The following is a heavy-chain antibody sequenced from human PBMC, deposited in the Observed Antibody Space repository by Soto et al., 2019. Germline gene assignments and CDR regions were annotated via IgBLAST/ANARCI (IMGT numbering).Heavy chain of an antibody. Sequence: ASVKVSCKTFGYTFTNYVIHWVRQAPGQGLEWMGWINAGTGNTKYSQKLQDRLTISRDTSATTAYLDLSRLASDDTAVYYCARGRATWWWDFWGHGTLVTVSS. CDR2: INAGTGNT. CDR3: ARGRATWWWDF. CDR1: GYTFTNYV. J-gene: IGHJ4*01. V-gene: IGHV1-3*01. D-gene: IGHD2-21*01.